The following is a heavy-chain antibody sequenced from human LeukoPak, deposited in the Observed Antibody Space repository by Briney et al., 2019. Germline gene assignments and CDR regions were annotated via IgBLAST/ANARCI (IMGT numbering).Heavy chain of an antibody. D-gene: IGHD4-11*01. CDR1: GFTFSSYW. CDR2: IKQDGSEK. V-gene: IGHV3-7*01. CDR3: ARFTDLNAFDI. J-gene: IGHJ3*02. Sequence: GGSLRLSCAASGFTFSSYWMSWVRQAPGKGLEWVANIKQDGSEKYYVDSVKGRFTISRDNSKNTLYLQMNSLRAEDTAVYYCARFTDLNAFDIWGQGTMVTVSS.